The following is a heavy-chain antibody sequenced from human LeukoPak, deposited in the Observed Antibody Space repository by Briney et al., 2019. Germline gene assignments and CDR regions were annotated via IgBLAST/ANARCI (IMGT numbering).Heavy chain of an antibody. V-gene: IGHV3-53*01. CDR1: GFAVINNY. Sequence: PGGSLRLSCAASGFAVINNYMSWVRQAPGKGLEWVSIIYSGVGTDYTDSVEGRFTISRDNSKNTLYLQMNSLRAEDTAVYYCARVAAAGPFDYWGQGTLVTVSS. CDR3: ARVAAAGPFDY. D-gene: IGHD6-13*01. CDR2: IYSGVGT. J-gene: IGHJ4*02.